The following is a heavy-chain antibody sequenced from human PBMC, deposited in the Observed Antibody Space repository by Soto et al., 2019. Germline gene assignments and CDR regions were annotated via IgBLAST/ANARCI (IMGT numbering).Heavy chain of an antibody. CDR1: GFIFSSYS. J-gene: IGHJ4*02. CDR2: ISSSSSTI. D-gene: IGHD4-17*01. Sequence: EVQLVESGGGLVQPAGSLRLSCAASGFIFSSYSMNWVRQAPGKGLEWVSYISSSSSTIYYADSVKGRFTISRDNPKKSLYLQMTGLRAKDTAVYYFGRTDYGEYGIAYWGQGPLVTVAS. V-gene: IGHV3-48*01. CDR3: GRTDYGEYGIAY.